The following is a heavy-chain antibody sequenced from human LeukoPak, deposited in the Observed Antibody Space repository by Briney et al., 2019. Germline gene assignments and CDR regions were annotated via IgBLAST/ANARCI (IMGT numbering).Heavy chain of an antibody. CDR1: GYSISSGYY. CDR3: ASASGASSSSYFDY. V-gene: IGHV4-38-2*01. J-gene: IGHJ4*02. CDR2: IYHSGST. D-gene: IGHD3-10*01. Sequence: SEALSLTCAVSGYSISSGYYWGWIRQPPGKGLEWIGSIYHSGSTYYNPSLKSRVTISVDTSKNQFSLKLSSVTAADTAVYYCASASGASSSSYFDYWGQGTLVTVSS.